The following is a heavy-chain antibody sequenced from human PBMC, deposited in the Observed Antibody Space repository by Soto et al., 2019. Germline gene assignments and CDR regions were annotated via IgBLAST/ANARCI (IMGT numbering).Heavy chain of an antibody. CDR2: INDDGIST. J-gene: IGHJ1*01. D-gene: IGHD1-1*01. CDR3: TRRPRPTSTGTGDF. V-gene: IGHV3-74*01. Sequence: EVQLVESGGGLVQPGGSLRLSCAASGFTFSMYGMHWVRQVPGKGPEWVSRINDDGISTNYADSVKGRFTISRDNAKNTLYLQMNTLRVDDTAVYYCTRRPRPTSTGTGDFWGRGTLVTVSS. CDR1: GFTFSMYG.